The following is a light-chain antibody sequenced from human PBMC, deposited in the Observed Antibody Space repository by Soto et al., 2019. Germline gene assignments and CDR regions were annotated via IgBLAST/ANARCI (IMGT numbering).Light chain of an antibody. CDR1: DLGDKY. CDR3: QAWDSTVV. Sequence: SCELTQPPSVSVSPGQTATIPCSGDDLGDKYACWYQQKPGQSPVLVIYQDTKRPSGIPERFSGSNSGNTATLTISGTQAMDEADYYCQAWDSTVVFGGGTKLTVL. V-gene: IGLV3-1*01. J-gene: IGLJ2*01. CDR2: QDT.